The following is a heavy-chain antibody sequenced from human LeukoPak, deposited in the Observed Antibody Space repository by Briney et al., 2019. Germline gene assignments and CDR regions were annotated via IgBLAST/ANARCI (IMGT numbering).Heavy chain of an antibody. CDR3: VSWAGKYYETSDYSLAPSNS. J-gene: IGHJ4*02. D-gene: IGHD3-22*01. CDR2: INEDGSDK. Sequence: PGGSLRLSCAASGFTFSNYWMSWIRQAPGKGLEWAAHINEDGSDKYYVDSVKGRFTISRDNAKNSLYLQMNSLRDEDTAVYYCVSWAGKYYETSDYSLAPSNSWGQGTLVTVSS. CDR1: GFTFSNYW. V-gene: IGHV3-7*01.